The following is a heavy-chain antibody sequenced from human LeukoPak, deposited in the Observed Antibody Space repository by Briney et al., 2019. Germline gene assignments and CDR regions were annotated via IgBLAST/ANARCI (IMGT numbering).Heavy chain of an antibody. D-gene: IGHD3-22*01. J-gene: IGHJ6*02. V-gene: IGHV5-51*01. CDR2: IYPGDSDT. CDR3: ARSSHYYDSSGRRIPSYGLDV. CDR1: GYSFTSYW. Sequence: GESLKISCKGSGYSFTSYWIGWVRQMPGKGLEWMGIIYPGDSDTRYSPSFQGQVTISADKSISTAYLQWSSLKASDTAMYYCARSSHYYDSSGRRIPSYGLDVWGQGTTVTVSS.